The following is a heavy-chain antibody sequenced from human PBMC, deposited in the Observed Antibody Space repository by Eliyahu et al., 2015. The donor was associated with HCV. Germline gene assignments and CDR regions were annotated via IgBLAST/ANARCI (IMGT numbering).Heavy chain of an antibody. D-gene: IGHD3-3*01. CDR2: IKTKADGETT. CDR1: GFTFSDAW. CDR3: VRSFGIVNYFDY. J-gene: IGHJ4*02. Sequence: EVQLVESGGGLVKPGGSLRLSCVASGFTFSDAWMWWVRQAPGKGLEWVGRIKTKADGETTDYAAPVKGRFTISRDDSKDTLYLLMNSLKTEDTAVYYCVRSFGIVNYFDYWGQGTLVTVSS. V-gene: IGHV3-15*01.